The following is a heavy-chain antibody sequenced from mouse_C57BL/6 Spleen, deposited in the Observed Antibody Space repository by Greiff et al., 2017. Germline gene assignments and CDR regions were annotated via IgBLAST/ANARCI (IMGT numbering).Heavy chain of an antibody. J-gene: IGHJ4*01. CDR1: GFSLTSYA. CDR3: AREKEGSYYSNYAMDY. CDR2: IWTGGGT. Sequence: VQVVESGPGLVAPSQSLSITCTVSGFSLTSYAISWVRQTPGKGLEWLGVIWTGGGTNYNSALKSRLSISKDNSKSQVFLKMNSLQTDDTARYYCAREKEGSYYSNYAMDYWGQGTSVTVSS. V-gene: IGHV2-9-1*01. D-gene: IGHD2-12*01.